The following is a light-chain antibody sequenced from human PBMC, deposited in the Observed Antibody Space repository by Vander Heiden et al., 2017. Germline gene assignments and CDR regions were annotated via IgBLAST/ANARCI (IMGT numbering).Light chain of an antibody. J-gene: IGLJ1*01. Sequence: QSVLTQPPSASGTPGQRVSISCSGSSSNIGSNYASWYQQLPGTAPKLLIYRNNQRPSGVPDRVSGSKSGTSASQAISGLRSEDEADYFCAAWDDSLSGEVFGSGTKVTVL. CDR3: AAWDDSLSGEV. V-gene: IGLV1-47*01. CDR1: SSNIGSNY. CDR2: RNN.